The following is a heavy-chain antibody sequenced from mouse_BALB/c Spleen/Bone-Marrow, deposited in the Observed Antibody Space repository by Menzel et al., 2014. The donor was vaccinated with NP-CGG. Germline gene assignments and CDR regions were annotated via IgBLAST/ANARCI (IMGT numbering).Heavy chain of an antibody. V-gene: IGHV6-6*02. CDR3: TRTGTGYFDY. CDR1: GFTFSSYW. Sequence: VQGVESGGGLVQPGGSMKLSCVASGFTFSSYWMNWVRQSPEKGLEWVAEIRLKSNNYATHYAESVKGRFTISRDDSKSSVYLQMNNLRAEDTVIYYCTRTGTGYFDYWGQGTTLTVSS. J-gene: IGHJ2*01. D-gene: IGHD4-1*01. CDR2: IRLKSNNYAT.